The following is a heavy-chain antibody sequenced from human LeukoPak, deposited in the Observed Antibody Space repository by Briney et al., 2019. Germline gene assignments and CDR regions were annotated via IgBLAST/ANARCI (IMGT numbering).Heavy chain of an antibody. Sequence: PGGSLRLSCAASGFTFSSSAMSWVRQAPGKGLEWVSAISGSGGSTYYADSVKGRFTISRDNSKNTLYLQMNSLRAEDTAVYYCAKDPPPDPYFPYYFDYWGQGTLVTVSS. J-gene: IGHJ4*02. D-gene: IGHD2/OR15-2a*01. V-gene: IGHV3-23*01. CDR1: GFTFSSSA. CDR2: ISGSGGST. CDR3: AKDPPPDPYFPYYFDY.